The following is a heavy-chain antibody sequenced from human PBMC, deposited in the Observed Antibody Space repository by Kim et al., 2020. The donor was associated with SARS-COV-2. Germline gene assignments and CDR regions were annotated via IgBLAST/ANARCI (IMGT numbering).Heavy chain of an antibody. J-gene: IGHJ3*01. CDR3: ARWRGDAFDV. CDR2: INVGNGNA. Sequence: ASVKVSCKASGYTFTSYAINWVRQAPGQRLEWMGWINVGNGNAGYSQKFQGRVTITRDTSASTAYMELSSLRSEDTAVYYCARWRGDAFDVWGQGTMVTV. V-gene: IGHV1-3*01. CDR1: GYTFTSYA.